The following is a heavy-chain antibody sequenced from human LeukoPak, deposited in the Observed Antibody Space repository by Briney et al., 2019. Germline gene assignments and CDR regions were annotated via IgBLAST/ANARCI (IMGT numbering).Heavy chain of an antibody. CDR1: GLTVDSTY. D-gene: IGHD2-15*01. CDR3: ARDSLSQARSSH. J-gene: IGHJ4*02. V-gene: IGHV3-66*01. CDR2: IYSGGGNT. Sequence: GGSLRLSCAASGLTVDSTYMSWVRQAPGKGLEWVSVIYSGGGNTYYADSVKGRFTISRDNSKNTLYLQMNSLRAEDTAVYYCARDSLSQARSSHWGQGTLVSVSS.